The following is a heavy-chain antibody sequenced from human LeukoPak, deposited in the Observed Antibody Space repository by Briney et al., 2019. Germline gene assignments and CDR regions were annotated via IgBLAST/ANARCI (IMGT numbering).Heavy chain of an antibody. Sequence: PGGSLRLSCAASGFTFSSYSMNWVRQAPGKGLEWVSSISSRSSYIYQADSTKGRFTISRDNAKNSLYLQMNNLRAEDTAIYYRAVDPRERRDYWGQGTLVTVSS. D-gene: IGHD6-25*01. CDR2: ISSRSSYI. J-gene: IGHJ4*02. V-gene: IGHV3-21*01. CDR1: GFTFSSYS. CDR3: AVDPRERRDY.